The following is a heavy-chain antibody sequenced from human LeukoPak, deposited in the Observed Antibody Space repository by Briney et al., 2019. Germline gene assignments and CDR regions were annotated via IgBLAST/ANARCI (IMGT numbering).Heavy chain of an antibody. V-gene: IGHV4-59*08. D-gene: IGHD6-19*01. Sequence: SETLSLTCTVSGGSISSYYWSWIRQPPGKGLEWIGYIYYSGSTYYNPSLKSRVTISVDTSKNQFSLKLSSVTAADTAVYYCARARGGYSSGWYDSLDYWGQGTLVTVSS. CDR2: IYYSGST. J-gene: IGHJ4*02. CDR3: ARARGGYSSGWYDSLDY. CDR1: GGSISSYY.